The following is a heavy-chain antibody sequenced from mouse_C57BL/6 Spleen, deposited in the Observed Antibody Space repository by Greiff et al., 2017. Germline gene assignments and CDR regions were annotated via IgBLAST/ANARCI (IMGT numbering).Heavy chain of an antibody. D-gene: IGHD1-1*01. V-gene: IGHV1-15*01. Sequence: VQLQQSGAELVRPGASVTLSCKASGYTFTDYEMHWVKQTPVHGLEWIGAIDPETGGTAYNQKFQGKAILTADKSSSTAYMELRSLTSEDSAVYYCTRRCSSYGGYCDVWGTGTTVTVSS. CDR2: IDPETGGT. CDR1: GYTFTDYE. CDR3: TRRCSSYGGYCDV. J-gene: IGHJ1*03.